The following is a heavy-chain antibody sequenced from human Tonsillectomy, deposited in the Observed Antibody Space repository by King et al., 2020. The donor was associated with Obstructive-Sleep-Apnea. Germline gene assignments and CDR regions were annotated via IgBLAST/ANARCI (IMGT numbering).Heavy chain of an antibody. CDR2: INHSGST. D-gene: IGHD3-10*01. CDR3: ARVQHYYGSGSYPDY. V-gene: IGHV4-34*01. Sequence: VQLQQWGAGLLKPSETLSLTCAVYGGSFSGYYWSWIRQPPGKGLEWIGEINHSGSTNYNPSLKSRVTISVDPSKNQFSLKLSSVTAADTAVYYCARVQHYYGSGSYPDYWGQGTLVTVSS. J-gene: IGHJ4*02. CDR1: GGSFSGYY.